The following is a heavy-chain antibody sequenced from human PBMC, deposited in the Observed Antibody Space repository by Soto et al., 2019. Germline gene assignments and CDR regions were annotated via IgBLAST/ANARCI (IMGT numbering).Heavy chain of an antibody. CDR3: AGSSLYGMAV. CDR1: GGSISSGYYY. J-gene: IGHJ6*02. V-gene: IGHV4-30-4*01. Sequence: SETLSLTCSVSGGSISSGYYYWSWIRQPPGKGLEWIGNIYYSGNTYYNPSLKSRLIISVDTSKNQFSLKVGPVTAADTAVYSCAGSSLYGMAVWGQGTTVTVS. D-gene: IGHD3-10*01. CDR2: IYYSGNT.